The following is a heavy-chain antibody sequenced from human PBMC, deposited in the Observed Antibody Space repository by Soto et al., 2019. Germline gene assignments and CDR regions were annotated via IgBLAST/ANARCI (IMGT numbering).Heavy chain of an antibody. V-gene: IGHV4-59*08. Sequence: PSETLSLTCTVSGSSISSYYWSWIRQPPGKGLEWIGYMYNSGSTNYNPSLKSRVTISVDTSKNQFSLKMSSVTAADTAVYYCARSKNWFDPWGQGTLVTVSS. CDR1: GSSISSYY. J-gene: IGHJ5*02. CDR3: ARSKNWFDP. CDR2: MYNSGST.